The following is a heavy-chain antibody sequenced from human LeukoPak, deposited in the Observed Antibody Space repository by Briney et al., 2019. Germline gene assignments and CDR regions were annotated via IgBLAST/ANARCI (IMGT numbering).Heavy chain of an antibody. J-gene: IGHJ4*02. CDR3: VRRGDASSGWGDHDF. Sequence: GGSLRLSCAASGFTFNRNAISWVRQAPGKGLEWVSTIGGSGDKTFYADSVKGRFTISRDNSKNTVHLQMNSLTGEDTALYYCVRRGDASSGWGDHDFWGQGALVTVSS. D-gene: IGHD6-19*01. V-gene: IGHV3-23*01. CDR2: IGGSGDKT. CDR1: GFTFNRNA.